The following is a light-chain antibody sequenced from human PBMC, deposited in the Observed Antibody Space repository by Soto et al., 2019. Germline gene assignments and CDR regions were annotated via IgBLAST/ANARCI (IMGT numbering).Light chain of an antibody. CDR3: HQYDSSALT. CDR1: QSVSSSY. J-gene: IGKJ4*01. V-gene: IGKV3-20*01. Sequence: EIVLTQSPGTLSLSPGERATLSCRASQSVSSSYLAWYQQKPGQAPRLLIYGASSRATGIPDRFSGSGAGTDFTLTISRLEPEEFAGYYCHQYDSSALTFGGGTKVEIK. CDR2: GAS.